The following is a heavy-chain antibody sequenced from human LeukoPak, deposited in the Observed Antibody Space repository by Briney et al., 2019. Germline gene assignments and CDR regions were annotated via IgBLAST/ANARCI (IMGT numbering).Heavy chain of an antibody. V-gene: IGHV6-1*01. Sequence: SQTLSLTCAISGDSVSSSGATWNWLRQSASRGLEWLGRTYYRSRWYTDYAVSVKGRTTINPDTTRKQFSLQVNSVTPEDTAVYYGAGGGTYGDYYFDFWGQEILVTVSS. D-gene: IGHD4-17*01. J-gene: IGHJ4*02. CDR1: GDSVSSSGAT. CDR2: TYYRSRWYT. CDR3: AGGGTYGDYYFDF.